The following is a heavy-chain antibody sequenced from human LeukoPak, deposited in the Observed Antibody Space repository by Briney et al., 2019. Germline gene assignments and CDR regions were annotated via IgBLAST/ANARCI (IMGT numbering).Heavy chain of an antibody. J-gene: IGHJ6*03. D-gene: IGHD4-17*01. CDR3: ARVAATVTTNFYYYIDV. CDR1: GFSVSSNY. CDR2: IYSSGYT. Sequence: PGGSLRLSCAASGFSVSSNYMNWVRQAPGQGLEWVSVIYSSGYTYYADSVKGRFTISRDNAKNTLYLQMNSLGAKDTALYYCARVAATVTTNFYYYIDVWGEGTTVTVSS. V-gene: IGHV3-53*01.